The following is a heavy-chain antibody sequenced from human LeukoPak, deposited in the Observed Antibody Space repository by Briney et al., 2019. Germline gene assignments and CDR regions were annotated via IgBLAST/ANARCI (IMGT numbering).Heavy chain of an antibody. Sequence: PGGSLRLSCAASGFTFSSYGMHWVRQAPGKGLEWVAVIWYDGSNKYYADSVKGRFTISRDNSKNTLYLQMNSLRAEDTAVYYCARDSLGGIAVAGPDYWGQGTLVTVSS. CDR1: GFTFSSYG. D-gene: IGHD6-19*01. J-gene: IGHJ4*02. CDR2: IWYDGSNK. CDR3: ARDSLGGIAVAGPDY. V-gene: IGHV3-33*01.